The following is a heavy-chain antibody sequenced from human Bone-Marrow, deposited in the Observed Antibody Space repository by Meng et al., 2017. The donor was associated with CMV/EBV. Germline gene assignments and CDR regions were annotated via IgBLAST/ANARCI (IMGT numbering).Heavy chain of an antibody. V-gene: IGHV2-5*01. J-gene: IGHJ4*02. CDR3: AHNDRSYYYDSSGYWVY. CDR2: IYWNDDK. D-gene: IGHD3-22*01. CDR1: GFSLSTSGVG. Sequence: SGPTLVKPTQTLTLTCTVSGFSLSTSGVGVGWISQPPGKALEWLALIYWNDDKRYSPSLKSRLTITKDTSKNQVVLTMTNMDPVDTATYYCAHNDRSYYYDSSGYWVYWGQGKLVTVSS.